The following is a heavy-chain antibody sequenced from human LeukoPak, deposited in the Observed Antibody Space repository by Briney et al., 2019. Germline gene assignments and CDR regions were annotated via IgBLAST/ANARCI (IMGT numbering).Heavy chain of an antibody. Sequence: SETLSLTCTVSGGSISSYYWSWIRQPAGKGLEWIGRIYTSGSTNYNPYLKSRVTMSVDTSKNQFSLKLSSVTAADTAVYYCARDQDTAAANWFDPWGQGTLVTVSS. D-gene: IGHD6-13*01. J-gene: IGHJ5*02. CDR1: GGSISSYY. V-gene: IGHV4-4*07. CDR3: ARDQDTAAANWFDP. CDR2: IYTSGST.